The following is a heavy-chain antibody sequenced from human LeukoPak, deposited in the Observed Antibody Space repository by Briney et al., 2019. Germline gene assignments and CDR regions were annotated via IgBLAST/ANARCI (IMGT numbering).Heavy chain of an antibody. Sequence: ASVKVSCKASGYTFTSYYMDWVRQAPGQGLEWMGIINPDSGGTNYAQKFQGRVTMTRDTSISTAYMELSRLRSDDTAVFYCARARGRATSQYNAFDIWGQGTMVTVSS. D-gene: IGHD2/OR15-2a*01. J-gene: IGHJ3*02. CDR1: GYTFTSYY. CDR3: ARARGRATSQYNAFDI. V-gene: IGHV1-2*02. CDR2: INPDSGGT.